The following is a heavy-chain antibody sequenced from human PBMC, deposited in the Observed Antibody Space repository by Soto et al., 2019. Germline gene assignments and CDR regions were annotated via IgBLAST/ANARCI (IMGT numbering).Heavy chain of an antibody. V-gene: IGHV1-69*13. Sequence: SVKVSCKASGGTFSSYAIGWVRQAPGQGLEWMGGIIPIFGTANYAQKFQGRVTITADESTSTAYMELSSLRSEDTAVYYCARVRDDSSGYPDYWGQGTLVTVSS. CDR2: IIPIFGTA. CDR3: ARVRDDSSGYPDY. D-gene: IGHD3-22*01. J-gene: IGHJ4*02. CDR1: GGTFSSYA.